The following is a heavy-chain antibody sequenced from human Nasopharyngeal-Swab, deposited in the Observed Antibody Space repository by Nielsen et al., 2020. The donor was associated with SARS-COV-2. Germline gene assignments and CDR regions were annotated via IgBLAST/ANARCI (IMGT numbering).Heavy chain of an antibody. CDR1: GYTFSNYY. V-gene: IGHV1-46*01. J-gene: IGHJ2*01. CDR2: INTSGGST. CDR3: ARDGDGNWYFDL. Sequence: AAVKVSCKASGYTFSNYYMHWVRQAPEQGLEGMGIINTSGGSTSYAQKFQGRVTMTRDTSTSTVYMELSSLRSEDTAVYYCARDGDGNWYFDLWGRGTLVTVSS. D-gene: IGHD4-17*01.